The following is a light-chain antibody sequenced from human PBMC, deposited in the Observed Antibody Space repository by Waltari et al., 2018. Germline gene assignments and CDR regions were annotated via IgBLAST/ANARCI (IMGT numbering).Light chain of an antibody. Sequence: DTQMTQSPSSLSAYVGDRVTITCQASQDISHYLNWYQHKPGKAPKLLIYDASNLETGVPSRFSGSQSGTDFTFTITSLQPEDTATYYCQRYDNLPIFAFGPGTKVDIK. J-gene: IGKJ3*01. V-gene: IGKV1-33*01. CDR2: DAS. CDR3: QRYDNLPIFA. CDR1: QDISHY.